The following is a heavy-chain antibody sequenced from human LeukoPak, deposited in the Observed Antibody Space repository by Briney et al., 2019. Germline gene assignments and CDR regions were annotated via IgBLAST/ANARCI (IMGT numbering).Heavy chain of an antibody. CDR1: GYSFSGYY. J-gene: IGHJ4*02. D-gene: IGHD6-6*01. V-gene: IGHV1-2*02. Sequence: ASVKVSCKASGYSFSGYYISWVRQAPGQGLEWMGNINPNSGGTNYAQKFQGRVTMTRDTSISTAYMELSRLTSDDTAVYYCARKSTARATSEFDYWGQGTLVTVSS. CDR3: ARKSTARATSEFDY. CDR2: INPNSGGT.